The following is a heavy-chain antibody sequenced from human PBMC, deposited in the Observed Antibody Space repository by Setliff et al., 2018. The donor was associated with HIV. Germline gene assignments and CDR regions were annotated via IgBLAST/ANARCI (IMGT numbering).Heavy chain of an antibody. CDR1: GFTFSSAW. CDR3: ARVRSPFYFDY. Sequence: GFTFSSAWMSWVRQAPGKGLEWLSYIGSSGTPIYYADSVKGRFIISRDNAKNSLNLQMNSLRAEDTAVYYCARVRSPFYFDYWGQGTLVTVSS. CDR2: IGSSGTPI. J-gene: IGHJ4*02. V-gene: IGHV3-48*03.